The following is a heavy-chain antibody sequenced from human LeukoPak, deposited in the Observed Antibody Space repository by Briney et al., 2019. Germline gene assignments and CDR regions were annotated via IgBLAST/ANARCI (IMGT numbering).Heavy chain of an antibody. V-gene: IGHV3-15*01. D-gene: IGHD6-25*01. Sequence: GGSLRLSCVASGFTFSDAWMSWVRQAPGKGMEWVGRIKSKIDCGTIDYGAPVKGRFTISRDDSRNTLYLQMNSLKTEDTGVYYCTTRRQDGCWGQGTLVTVS. CDR3: TTRRQDGC. CDR2: IKSKIDCGTI. J-gene: IGHJ4*02. CDR1: GFTFSDAW.